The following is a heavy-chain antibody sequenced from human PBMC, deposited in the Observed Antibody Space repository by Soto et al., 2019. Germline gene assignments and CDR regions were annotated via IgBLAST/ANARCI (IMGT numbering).Heavy chain of an antibody. D-gene: IGHD3-9*01. Sequence: ISSSSYYWGWIRQPPGKGLEWIGSIYYSGSTYYNPSLKSRVTISVDTSKNQFSLKLSSVTAADTAVYYCARQYSDYDILTGSQIADWFDPWGQGTLVTVSS. CDR2: IYYSGST. CDR3: ARQYSDYDILTGSQIADWFDP. V-gene: IGHV4-39*01. J-gene: IGHJ5*02. CDR1: ISSSSYY.